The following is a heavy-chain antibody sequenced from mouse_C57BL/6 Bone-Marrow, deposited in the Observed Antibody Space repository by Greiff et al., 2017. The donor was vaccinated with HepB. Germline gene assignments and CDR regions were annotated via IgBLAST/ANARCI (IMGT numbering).Heavy chain of an antibody. V-gene: IGHV1-9*01. J-gene: IGHJ4*01. CDR1: GYTFTGYW. D-gene: IGHD1-1*01. CDR2: ILPGSGST. Sequence: VQVVESGAELMKPGASVKLSCKATGYTFTGYWIEWVKQRPGPGLEWIGAILPGSGSTNYNEKFKGTATFTADTSSNTAYMQLSSLTTEDSAIYYCARDTTNYAMDYWGQGTSVTVSS. CDR3: ARDTTNYAMDY.